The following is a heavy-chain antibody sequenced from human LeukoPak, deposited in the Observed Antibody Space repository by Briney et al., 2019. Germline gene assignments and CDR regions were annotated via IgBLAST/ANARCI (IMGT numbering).Heavy chain of an antibody. CDR1: GFTFSSYS. V-gene: IGHV3-21*01. D-gene: IGHD4-17*01. CDR2: ISSSSSYI. CDR3: ASLYGALDAFDI. J-gene: IGHJ3*02. Sequence: GGSLRLSCAASGFTFSSYSMNWVRQAPGKGLEWVSSISSSSSYIYYADSVKGRFTISRDNAKNSLYLQMNSLRAEDTAVYYCASLYGALDAFDIWGQGTMVTVSS.